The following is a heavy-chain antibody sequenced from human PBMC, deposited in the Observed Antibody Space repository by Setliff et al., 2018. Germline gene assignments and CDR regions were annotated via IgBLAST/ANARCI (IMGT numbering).Heavy chain of an antibody. CDR2: ISWNSGSI. V-gene: IGHV3-9*03. CDR3: AKDSMITFGGVMN. D-gene: IGHD3-16*01. J-gene: IGHJ4*02. CDR1: GYNFGTYW. Sequence: SLKISCKGSGYNFGTYWINWVRQMPGRGLEWVSGISWNSGSIGYADSVKGRFTISRDNAKNSLYLQMNSLRAEDMALYYCAKDSMITFGGVMNWGQGILVTVSS.